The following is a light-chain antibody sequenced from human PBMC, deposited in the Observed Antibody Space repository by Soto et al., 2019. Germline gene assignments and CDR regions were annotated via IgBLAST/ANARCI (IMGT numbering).Light chain of an antibody. V-gene: IGLV2-14*01. Sequence: QSALTQPASVSGSPGQSIIISCTGTSSDVGDYIFVSWYQQHPGKAPKLMIYEVSNRPSGVSNRFSGSKSGNTASLTISGLQAEDEADYYCSSYTSSTTRGIYVFGTGTKLTVL. CDR1: SSDVGDYIF. CDR2: EVS. CDR3: SSYTSSTTRGIYV. J-gene: IGLJ1*01.